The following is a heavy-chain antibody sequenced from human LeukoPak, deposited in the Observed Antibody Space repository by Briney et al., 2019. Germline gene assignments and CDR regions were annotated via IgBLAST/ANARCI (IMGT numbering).Heavy chain of an antibody. D-gene: IGHD2-15*01. Sequence: GGSLRLSCAASGFTFSSYAMSRVRQAPGKGLEWVSAISGSGGSTYYADSVKGRFTISRDNSKNTLYLQMNSLRAEDTAVYYCAKGGYCSGGSCYRNLYYFDYWGQGTLVTVSS. CDR1: GFTFSSYA. J-gene: IGHJ4*02. CDR2: ISGSGGST. CDR3: AKGGYCSGGSCYRNLYYFDY. V-gene: IGHV3-23*01.